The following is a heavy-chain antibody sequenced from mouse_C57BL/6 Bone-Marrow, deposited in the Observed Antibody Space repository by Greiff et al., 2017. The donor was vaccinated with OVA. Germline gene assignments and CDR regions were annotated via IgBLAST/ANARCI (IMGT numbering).Heavy chain of an antibody. CDR2: IDPANGNT. CDR1: GFNIKNTY. Sequence: EVQLQQSVAELVRPGASVKLSCTASGFNIKNTYMHWVKQRPEQGLEWIGRIDPANGNTKYAPKFQGKATITADTSSNTAYLQLSSLTSEDTAIYYCDRCDYGSSPYYYAMDYWGQGTSVTVSS. D-gene: IGHD1-1*01. CDR3: DRCDYGSSPYYYAMDY. V-gene: IGHV14-3*01. J-gene: IGHJ4*01.